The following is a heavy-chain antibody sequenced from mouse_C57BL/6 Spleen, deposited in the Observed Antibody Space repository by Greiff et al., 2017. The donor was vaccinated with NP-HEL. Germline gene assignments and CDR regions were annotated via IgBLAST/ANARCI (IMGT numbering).Heavy chain of an antibody. CDR3: ASHYSRAY. J-gene: IGHJ3*01. D-gene: IGHD1-1*02. CDR2: IRNKANGYTT. V-gene: IGHV7-3*01. Sequence: EVKLVESGGGLVQPGGSLSLSCAASGFTFTDYYMSWVRQPPGKGLEWFAFIRNKANGYTTEYSASVKGRFTISRDNSQSILYLQMTALRAEDSATYYCASHYSRAYWGQGTLVTVSA. CDR1: GFTFTDYY.